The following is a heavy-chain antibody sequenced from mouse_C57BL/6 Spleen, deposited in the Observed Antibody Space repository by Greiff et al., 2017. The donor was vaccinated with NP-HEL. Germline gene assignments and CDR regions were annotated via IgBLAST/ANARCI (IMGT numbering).Heavy chain of an antibody. J-gene: IGHJ4*01. Sequence: QVQLQQPGAELVRPGTSVKLSCKASGYTFTSYWMHWVKQRPGQGLEWIGVIDPSDSYTNYNQKFKGKATLTVDTSSSTADMQLSSLTSEDSAVYYCARSAYSNYEGAMDYWGQGTSVTVSS. V-gene: IGHV1-59*01. CDR3: ARSAYSNYEGAMDY. CDR2: IDPSDSYT. D-gene: IGHD2-5*01. CDR1: GYTFTSYW.